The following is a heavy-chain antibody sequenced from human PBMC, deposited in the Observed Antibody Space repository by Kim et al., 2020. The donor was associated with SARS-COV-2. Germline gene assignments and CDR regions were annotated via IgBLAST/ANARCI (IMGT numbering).Heavy chain of an antibody. D-gene: IGHD2-21*01. V-gene: IGHV4-34*01. CDR1: GGSFSGYY. CDR2: INHSGST. CDR3: ARGFRLISRGWDLNFDL. J-gene: IGHJ2*01. Sequence: SETLSLTCAVYGGSFSGYYWSWIRQPPGKGLEWIGEINHSGSTSYNPSLKSRVTISVDTSKNQFSLKLSSVTAADTAVYYCARGFRLISRGWDLNFDLWG.